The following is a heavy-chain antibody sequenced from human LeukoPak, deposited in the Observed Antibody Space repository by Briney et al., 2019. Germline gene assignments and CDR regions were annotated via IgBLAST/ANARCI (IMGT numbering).Heavy chain of an antibody. Sequence: SVKASCKASGYTSTGYYMHWMRQAPRQGLEWMGWINPNIGGTNYAQKIQGRVTMTRDTSISSAYMELSRLRSDDTAVYYCARDGAARLEYDYWGQGTLVTVSS. CDR2: INPNIGGT. CDR3: ARDGAARLEYDY. CDR1: GYTSTGYY. D-gene: IGHD6-6*01. V-gene: IGHV1-2*02. J-gene: IGHJ4*02.